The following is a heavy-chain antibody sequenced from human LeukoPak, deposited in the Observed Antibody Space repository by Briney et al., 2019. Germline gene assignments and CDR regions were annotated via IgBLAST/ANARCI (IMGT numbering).Heavy chain of an antibody. Sequence: PGGSLKLSCVGSGFTFAKYAMTWVREAPGKGLEWVSVISGSGNVTYYAESVKGRSTIPRDNSKRTLYLQMDSLRADDTAIYYCAKGRAGANWGQGTLVLVSS. V-gene: IGHV3-23*01. J-gene: IGHJ4*02. CDR1: GFTFAKYA. CDR2: ISGSGNVT. CDR3: AKGRAGAN.